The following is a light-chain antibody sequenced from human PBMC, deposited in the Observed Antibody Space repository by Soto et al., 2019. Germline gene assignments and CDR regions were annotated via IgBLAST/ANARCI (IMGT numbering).Light chain of an antibody. CDR2: GNT. Sequence: QAVVTQPPSVSGAPGQRVTISCTGSSSNIGARYDVHWYQQLPGTAPKVLIYGNTNRPSGVPDRFSGSSSGTSASLAITGLQAEDEADYYCQSYDSSLSGVVFGGGTKLTVL. V-gene: IGLV1-40*01. J-gene: IGLJ2*01. CDR1: SSNIGARYD. CDR3: QSYDSSLSGVV.